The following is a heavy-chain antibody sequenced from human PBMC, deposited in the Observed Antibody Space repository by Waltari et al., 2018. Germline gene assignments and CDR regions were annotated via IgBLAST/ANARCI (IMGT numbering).Heavy chain of an antibody. J-gene: IGHJ4*02. D-gene: IGHD6-13*01. Sequence: QLQLQESGPGLVKPSETLSLTCTVSGGSISSSSYYWGWIRQPPGKGLEWIGSIYYSGSTYYNPSLKSRVTISVDTSKNQFSLKLSSVTAADTAVYYCAREGTAAGHSYWGQGTLVTVSS. CDR1: GGSISSSSYY. CDR3: AREGTAAGHSY. CDR2: IYYSGST. V-gene: IGHV4-39*07.